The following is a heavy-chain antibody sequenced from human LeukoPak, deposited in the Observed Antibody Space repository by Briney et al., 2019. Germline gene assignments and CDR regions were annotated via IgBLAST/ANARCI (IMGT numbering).Heavy chain of an antibody. CDR3: ARDRRLPLGGFDY. CDR2: ISSSSSYI. D-gene: IGHD4-17*01. V-gene: IGHV3-21*01. J-gene: IGHJ4*02. Sequence: GGSLRLSCAASGFTFSSYSMNWVRQAPGKGLEWVSSISSSSSYIYYADSVKGRFTISRDNAKNSLYLQMNSLRAEDTAVYYCARDRRLPLGGFDYWGQGTLVTVSS. CDR1: GFTFSSYS.